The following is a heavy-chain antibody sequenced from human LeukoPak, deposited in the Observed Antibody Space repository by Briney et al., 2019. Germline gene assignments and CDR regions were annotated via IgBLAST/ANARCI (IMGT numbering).Heavy chain of an antibody. CDR2: IYSGGST. D-gene: IGHD6-13*01. J-gene: IGHJ6*02. Sequence: GGSLRLSCAASGFTVSSNYMSWVRQAPGKGLEWVSVIYSGGSTYYADSVKGRFTISRHNSKNTLYLQMNSLRAEDTAVYYCARGPAAGNYYYYGMDVWGQGTTVTVSS. CDR1: GFTVSSNY. CDR3: ARGPAAGNYYYYGMDV. V-gene: IGHV3-53*04.